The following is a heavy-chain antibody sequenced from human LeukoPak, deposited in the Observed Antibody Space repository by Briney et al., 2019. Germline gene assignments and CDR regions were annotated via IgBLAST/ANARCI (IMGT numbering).Heavy chain of an antibody. CDR2: IKQDGTEK. J-gene: IGHJ6*02. Sequence: GGSLRLSCAASGFTFSSYWMSWVRQAPGKGLEWVANIKQDGTEKYYVDSVKGRFTVSRDNAKNSLYLQMNSLRAEDTAVYYCARIRKAGYSYGSYYYYGMDVWGQGTTVTVSS. CDR1: GFTFSSYW. CDR3: ARIRKAGYSYGSYYYYGMDV. D-gene: IGHD5-18*01. V-gene: IGHV3-7*04.